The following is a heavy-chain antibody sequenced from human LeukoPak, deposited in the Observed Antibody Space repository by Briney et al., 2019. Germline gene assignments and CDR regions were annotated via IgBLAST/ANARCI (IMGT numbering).Heavy chain of an antibody. Sequence: ASVKVSCKASGYTFTSYAMHWVRQAPGQRLEWMGWINAGNGNTKYSQKFQGRVTITRDTSTSTAYMELSSLRSEDTAVYYCARAGYSGYDILYYFDYWGQGTLVTVSS. D-gene: IGHD5-12*01. CDR1: GYTFTSYA. CDR3: ARAGYSGYDILYYFDY. V-gene: IGHV1-3*01. J-gene: IGHJ4*02. CDR2: INAGNGNT.